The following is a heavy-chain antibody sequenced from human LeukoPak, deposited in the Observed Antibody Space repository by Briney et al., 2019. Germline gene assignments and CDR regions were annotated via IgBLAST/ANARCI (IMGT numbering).Heavy chain of an antibody. CDR3: ARGSSWYPNWFDS. V-gene: IGHV1-18*01. CDR2: ISAYNGNT. Sequence: ASVKVSCKASGYNFTSYGISWVRQAPGQGLEWMGWISAYNGNTNYAQKLQGRVTVTTDTSTSTGYMELRSLGSDDTAVYYCARGSSWYPNWFDSWGQGTLVTVSS. J-gene: IGHJ5*01. CDR1: GYNFTSYG. D-gene: IGHD6-13*01.